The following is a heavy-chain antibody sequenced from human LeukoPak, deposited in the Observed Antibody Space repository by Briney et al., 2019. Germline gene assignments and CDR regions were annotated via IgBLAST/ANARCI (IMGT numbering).Heavy chain of an antibody. J-gene: IGHJ1*01. D-gene: IGHD2-15*01. CDR1: GDSIYSVSYY. V-gene: IGHV4-39*01. CDR3: APYSSGGSCTGYVQY. CDR2: INDSRTT. Sequence: PSETLSRTCTVSGDSIYSVSYYRRGIRQPPEKRLERIGTINDSRTTDYNPYVKGPMTISVDTSKNQFSLSLNSVTAADAAVYYCAPYSSGGSCTGYVQYWGQGTLVTVSS.